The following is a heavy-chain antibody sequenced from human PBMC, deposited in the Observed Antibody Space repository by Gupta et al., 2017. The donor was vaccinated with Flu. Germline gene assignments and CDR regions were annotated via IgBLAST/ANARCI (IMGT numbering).Heavy chain of an antibody. CDR2: IHTSGGT. V-gene: IGHV4-4*07. D-gene: IGHD1-26*01. J-gene: IGHJ4*02. CDR3: ARALTGASFFDY. Sequence: SSSYCHWIRQSAGKGLEWIGRIHTSGGTHYNPSLESRVTMSVDTSKNQFSLNLGSVTAADTAVYYCARALTGASFFDYWGQGTLVTVSS. CDR1: SSSY.